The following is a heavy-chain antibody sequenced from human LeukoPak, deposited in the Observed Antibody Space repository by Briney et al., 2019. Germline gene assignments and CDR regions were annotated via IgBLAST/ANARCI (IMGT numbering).Heavy chain of an antibody. D-gene: IGHD3-9*01. CDR3: SRGYDVLTGFFDY. Sequence: PGGSLRLSCAASGFTFDDFGMSWVRQAPGKGLEWVSGINWNSDITVYADSVKGRFTISRDNAKNSLYLQMNSLRDEDTALYYCSRGYDVLTGFFDYWGQGTLVTVSS. V-gene: IGHV3-20*04. J-gene: IGHJ4*02. CDR1: GFTFDDFG. CDR2: INWNSDIT.